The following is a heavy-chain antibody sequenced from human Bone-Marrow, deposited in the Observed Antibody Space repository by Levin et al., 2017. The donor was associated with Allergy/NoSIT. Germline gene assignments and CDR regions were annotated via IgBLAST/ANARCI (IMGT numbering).Heavy chain of an antibody. CDR2: ISYDGSNK. V-gene: IGHV3-30*18. CDR1: GFTFSSYG. J-gene: IGHJ4*02. D-gene: IGHD2-15*01. CDR3: AKDGVAATVDS. Sequence: GGSLRLSCAASGFTFSSYGMHWVRQAPGKGLEWVAVISYDGSNKYYADSVKRRFTISRDNSKNMLYLQMNSLRAEDTAVYYCAKDGVAATVDSWGQGTLVTVSS.